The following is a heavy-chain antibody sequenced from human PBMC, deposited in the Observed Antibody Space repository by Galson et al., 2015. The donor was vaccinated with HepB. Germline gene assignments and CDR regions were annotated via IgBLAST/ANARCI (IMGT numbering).Heavy chain of an antibody. CDR2: ISYDGSNK. J-gene: IGHJ4*02. V-gene: IGHV3-30-3*01. Sequence: SLRLSCAASGPNFSNYAIHWVRQAPGKGLEWVAVISYDGSNKDYAESVKGRFTISRDNSKNTVYLQMNSLTAEDTAVFYCVRENAYYDSSGYSQYYFGYWGQGTLVTVSS. CDR3: VRENAYYDSSGYSQYYFGY. CDR1: GPNFSNYA. D-gene: IGHD3-22*01.